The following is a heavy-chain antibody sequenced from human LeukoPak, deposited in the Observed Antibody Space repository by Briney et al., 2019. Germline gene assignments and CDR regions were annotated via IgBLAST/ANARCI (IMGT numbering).Heavy chain of an antibody. CDR2: IDDSGVIR. CDR3: ARGIVVSPAAPYSWFDP. D-gene: IGHD2-21*01. Sequence: GGSLRLSCAASGFTFKTHAMSWVRQAPGKGLEWVSRIDDSGVIRSYADSVKGRFTISRDNTKGSLYLQMNNLRVEDTALYYCARGIVVSPAAPYSWFDPWGQGTLVTVSS. CDR1: GFTFKTHA. V-gene: IGHV3-23*01. J-gene: IGHJ5*02.